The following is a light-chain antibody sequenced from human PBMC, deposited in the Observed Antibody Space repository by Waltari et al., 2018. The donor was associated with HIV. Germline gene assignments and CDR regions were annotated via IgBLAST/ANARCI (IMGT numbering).Light chain of an antibody. V-gene: IGKV3-15*01. CDR2: GAS. CDR3: QQYNNWPRT. J-gene: IGKJ2*01. CDR1: QSVSTN. Sequence: IVLTQSPATLSVFPGERATLSCRASQSVSTNLAWYQQKPGQAPRLLIYGASTRATGIPARFSVSGSGTEFTLTISSLQSEDFAVDYCQQYNNWPRTFGQGTKLEIK.